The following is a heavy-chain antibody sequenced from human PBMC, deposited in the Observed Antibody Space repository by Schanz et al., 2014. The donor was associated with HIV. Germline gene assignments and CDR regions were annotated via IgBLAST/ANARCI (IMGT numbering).Heavy chain of an antibody. CDR2: IIPVFGTT. V-gene: IGHV1-69*06. CDR1: GGTFMTYA. Sequence: QVQLVQSGAEVKKPGSSVKVSCKASGGTFMTYAISWVRQAPGQGLEWMGGIIPVFGTTNYAQKFQGRVTITADKSTSTAYMELSSLRSEDTAVYYCARGECDFWSGYCPHFHYFDFDVWGPGTSVTVSS. J-gene: IGHJ6*02. D-gene: IGHD3-3*01. CDR3: ARGECDFWSGYCPHFHYFDFDV.